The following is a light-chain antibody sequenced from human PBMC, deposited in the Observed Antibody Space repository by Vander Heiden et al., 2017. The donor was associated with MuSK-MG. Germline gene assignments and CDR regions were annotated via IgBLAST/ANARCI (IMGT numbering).Light chain of an antibody. CDR3: RESLQTRMS. CDR2: LGY. V-gene: IGKV2-28*01. Sequence: IVVTQSPLSLPVSPGEPASISCRSSQSLLPSNGYHYLDWYLQKPLQSPQLLRYLGYNRASGVDDRLPCSASGTDCTLRMSIVEAEDLGVYYCRESLQTRMSCAQGTRL. J-gene: IGKJ2*03. CDR1: QSLLPSNGYHY.